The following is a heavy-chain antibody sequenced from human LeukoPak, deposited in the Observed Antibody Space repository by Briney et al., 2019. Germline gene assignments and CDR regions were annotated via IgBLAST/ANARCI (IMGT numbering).Heavy chain of an antibody. V-gene: IGHV4-39*01. Sequence: PSETLSLTCTVSGDSVSNSKYYWGWIRQPPGKGLEWPATIYNSGSTYYNPSLKTRLTISLDTSNNQVSLKLRSVTAADTAVYYCGRSNSAGYKWGQGTLVTVSS. J-gene: IGHJ1*01. CDR2: IYNSGST. CDR3: GRSNSAGYK. D-gene: IGHD3-22*01. CDR1: GDSVSNSKYY.